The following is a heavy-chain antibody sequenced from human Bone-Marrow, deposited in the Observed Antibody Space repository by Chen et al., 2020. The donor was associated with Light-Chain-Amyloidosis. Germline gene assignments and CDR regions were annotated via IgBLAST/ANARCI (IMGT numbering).Heavy chain of an antibody. CDR2: ISGSGGST. V-gene: IGHV3-23*01. D-gene: IGHD3-3*01. CDR3: ATKLVGVAVIDAFDI. J-gene: IGHJ3*02. CDR1: GFPFSSYA. Sequence: EVQLLESGGGLVQPGGSLRLSCAASGFPFSSYAMSWVRPAPGNGLEWVSAISGSGGSTYYADSGKSRFTISRDNSKNTLYLQMNSLRAEDTAVYYCATKLVGVAVIDAFDIWGQGTMVTVSS.